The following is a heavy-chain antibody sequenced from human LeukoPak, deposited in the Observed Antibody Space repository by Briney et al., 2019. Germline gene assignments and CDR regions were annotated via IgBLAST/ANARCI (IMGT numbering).Heavy chain of an antibody. J-gene: IGHJ5*02. D-gene: IGHD2-8*01. CDR3: ARVIGDCTNGVCSLPFDP. Sequence: SETLSLTCTVSGGSISSYQWSWIRQPPGKGLEWIGYIYYSGSTNYNPSLKSRVTISVDTSKNHFSLKLSSVTAADTAVYYCARVIGDCTNGVCSLPFDPWGQGTLVTVSS. CDR2: IYYSGST. V-gene: IGHV4-59*01. CDR1: GGSISSYQ.